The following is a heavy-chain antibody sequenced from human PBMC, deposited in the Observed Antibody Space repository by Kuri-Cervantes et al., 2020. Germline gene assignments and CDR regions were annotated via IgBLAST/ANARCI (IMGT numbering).Heavy chain of an antibody. V-gene: IGHV3-23*01. CDR3: ARRKIAARPFDY. CDR2: ISGSGGST. D-gene: IGHD6-6*01. CDR1: GFTFSSCA. J-gene: IGHJ4*02. Sequence: GGSLRLSCAASGFTFSSCAMSWVRQAPGKGLEWVSAISGSGGSTYYADSVKGRFTISRDNSKNTLYLQMNSLRAEDTAVYYCARRKIAARPFDYWGQGTLVTVSS.